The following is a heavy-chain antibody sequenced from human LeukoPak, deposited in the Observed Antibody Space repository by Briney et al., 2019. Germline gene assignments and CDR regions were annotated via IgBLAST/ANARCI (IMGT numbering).Heavy chain of an antibody. CDR2: ISTSGRAT. Sequence: GGSLRLSCAASGFAFSTYAMTWVRQVPEKGLQWVSTISTSGRATYYADSVEGRFTISRDNSKNTLSLQMNSLRADDTAVYYCAKARGSSVYEQFDYWGQGTQVTVSP. CDR1: GFAFSTYA. CDR3: AKARGSSVYEQFDY. J-gene: IGHJ4*02. D-gene: IGHD5/OR15-5a*01. V-gene: IGHV3-23*01.